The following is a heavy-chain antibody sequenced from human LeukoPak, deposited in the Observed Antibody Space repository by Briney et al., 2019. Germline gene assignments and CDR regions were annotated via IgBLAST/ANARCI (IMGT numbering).Heavy chain of an antibody. D-gene: IGHD3-22*01. V-gene: IGHV3-7*01. Sequence: PGGSLRLSCAASGFTFSNAWMSWVRQAPGKGLEWVANIKQDGSEKYYVDSVKGRFTISRDNAKNSLYLQMNSLRAEDTAVYYCARETDSSGYYYYWGQGTLVTVSS. CDR3: ARETDSSGYYYY. CDR1: GFTFSNAW. J-gene: IGHJ4*02. CDR2: IKQDGSEK.